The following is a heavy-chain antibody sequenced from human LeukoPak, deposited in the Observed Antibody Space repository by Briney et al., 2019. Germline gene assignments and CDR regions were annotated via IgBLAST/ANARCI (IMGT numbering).Heavy chain of an antibody. D-gene: IGHD1-26*01. Sequence: PGGSLRLSCAASGFIVSSNYMSWVRQAPGKGLEWVSIIYSAGNTYYLDSVKGRFTISRDNSKNTLYLQMNSLRAEDTAVYCCARTIVGSSYDAFDIWGQGTMVIVS. CDR2: IYSAGNT. V-gene: IGHV3-53*01. CDR1: GFIVSSNY. J-gene: IGHJ3*02. CDR3: ARTIVGSSYDAFDI.